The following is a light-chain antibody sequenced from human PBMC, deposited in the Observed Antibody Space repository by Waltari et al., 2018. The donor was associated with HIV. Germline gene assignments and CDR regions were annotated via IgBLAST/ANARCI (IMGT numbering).Light chain of an antibody. CDR3: QQYYMTPPA. Sequence: DVVMTQSPDLLICSLGESVPINCKSSQSIFFNSDKKNYLAWYQQKPGQPPKLLVYWASTRESGVPARFSGAGSGTEFTLTISGLQAEDAATYFCQQYYMTPPAFGQGTKVEIK. J-gene: IGKJ1*01. V-gene: IGKV4-1*01. CDR1: QSIFFNSDKKNY. CDR2: WAS.